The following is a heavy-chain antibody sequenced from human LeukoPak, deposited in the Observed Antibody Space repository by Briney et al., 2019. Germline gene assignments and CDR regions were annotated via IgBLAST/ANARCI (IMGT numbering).Heavy chain of an antibody. Sequence: GASVKVSCKVSGYTLTELSMHWVRQAPGKGLEWMGGFDPEDGETIYAQKFQGRVTMTEDTSTDTAYMELSSLRSEDTAVYYCATATSETIFGALNYGMDVWGQGTTVTVPS. J-gene: IGHJ6*02. CDR1: GYTLTELS. CDR3: ATATSETIFGALNYGMDV. D-gene: IGHD3-3*01. CDR2: FDPEDGET. V-gene: IGHV1-24*01.